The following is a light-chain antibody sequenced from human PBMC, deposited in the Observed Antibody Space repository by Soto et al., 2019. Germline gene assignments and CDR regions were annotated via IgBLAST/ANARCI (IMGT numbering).Light chain of an antibody. CDR2: DAS. CDR1: QSISSW. CDR3: QQYNSYRA. Sequence: DIQMTQSPSTRSAAVGARVTITCRASQSISSWLAWYHQKPGKAPKLLIYDASSLESGVPSRFSGSGSGTEFTLTISSLQPDDFATYYCQQYNSYRAFGQGTKVDTK. J-gene: IGKJ1*01. V-gene: IGKV1-5*01.